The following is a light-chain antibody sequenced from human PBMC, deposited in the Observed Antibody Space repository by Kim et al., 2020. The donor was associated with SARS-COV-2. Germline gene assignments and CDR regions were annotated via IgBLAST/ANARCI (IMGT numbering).Light chain of an antibody. CDR2: KDS. V-gene: IGLV3-25*03. J-gene: IGLJ2*01. CDR3: QSVDISSTYVV. Sequence: SYELTQPPSVSVSPGQTARITCSGDALPKQYAYWYQQKPGQAPVLVIYKDSERPSGIPERFSGSSSGTTVTLTISGVQAEDEADYYCQSVDISSTYVVFGGGTQLTVL. CDR1: ALPKQY.